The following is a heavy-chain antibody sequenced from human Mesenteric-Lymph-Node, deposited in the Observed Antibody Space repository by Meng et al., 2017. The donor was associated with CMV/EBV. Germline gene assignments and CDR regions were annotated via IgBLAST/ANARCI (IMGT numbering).Heavy chain of an antibody. CDR1: GFGFSSYA. V-gene: IGHV3-30-3*01. CDR3: ARPTLYTYGFRTDHYYGMDV. CDR2: ISYDGSSK. J-gene: IGHJ6*02. Sequence: LSLTCAASGFGFSSYAMHWVRQAPGKGLEWVAAISYDGSSKYYTDSVKGRFTISRDNPKNTLYLQLNSLRAEDTAVYYCARPTLYTYGFRTDHYYGMDVWGQGTTVTVSS. D-gene: IGHD3-16*01.